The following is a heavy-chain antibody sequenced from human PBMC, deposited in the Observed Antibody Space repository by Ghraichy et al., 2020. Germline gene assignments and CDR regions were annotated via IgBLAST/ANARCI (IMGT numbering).Heavy chain of an antibody. D-gene: IGHD6-19*01. J-gene: IGHJ5*02. CDR2: IKSKTDGGTT. CDR1: GFTFSNAW. V-gene: IGHV3-15*01. Sequence: WGSLRLSCAASGFTFSNAWMSWVRQAPGKGLEWVGRIKSKTDGGTTDYAAPVKGRFTISRDDSKNTLYLQMNSLKTEDTAVYYCTTDRDSSGWYDWFDPWGQGTLVTVSS. CDR3: TTDRDSSGWYDWFDP.